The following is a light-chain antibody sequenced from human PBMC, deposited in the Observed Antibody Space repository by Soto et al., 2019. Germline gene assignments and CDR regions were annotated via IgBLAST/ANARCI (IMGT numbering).Light chain of an antibody. CDR1: SSDVGDYNY. V-gene: IGLV2-14*01. CDR2: DVS. J-gene: IGLJ1*01. Sequence: QSALTQPASVSGSPGQSITISCTGTSSDVGDYNYVSWYQQHPGKAPKVMIYDVSNRPSGVSNRFSGSKSGNTASPTISGLQAEDEADYYCSSYTSSSTLVFGTGTKVTVL. CDR3: SSYTSSSTLV.